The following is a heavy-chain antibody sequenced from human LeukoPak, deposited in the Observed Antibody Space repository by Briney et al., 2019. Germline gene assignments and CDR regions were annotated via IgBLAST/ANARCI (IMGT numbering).Heavy chain of an antibody. J-gene: IGHJ5*02. CDR1: GFTFSSYS. V-gene: IGHV3-21*01. Sequence: GGSLRLSCAASGFTFSSYSMNWVRQAPGKGLEWVSSLSSTSSYIYYADSVKGRFTISRDNAKNSVYLQMNSLRPEDTAVYYCSRDRLGGLDLWGQGTLVTVSS. D-gene: IGHD5-12*01. CDR2: LSSTSSYI. CDR3: SRDRLGGLDL.